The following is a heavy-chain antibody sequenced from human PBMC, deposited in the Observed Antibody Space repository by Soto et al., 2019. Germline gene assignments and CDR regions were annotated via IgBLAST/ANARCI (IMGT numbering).Heavy chain of an antibody. V-gene: IGHV6-1*01. Sequence: SQTLSLTCAISGDSVSKKTVAWNWIRLSPSRGLEWLGRTYYKSKWYNDYAVSVRSRITINPDTSKNQFSLQLTSVTSEDSAVYFCARGAAGILAGATMDVWGHGTTVTVSS. CDR1: GDSVSKKTVA. CDR3: ARGAAGILAGATMDV. D-gene: IGHD3-10*01. CDR2: TYYKSKWYN. J-gene: IGHJ6*02.